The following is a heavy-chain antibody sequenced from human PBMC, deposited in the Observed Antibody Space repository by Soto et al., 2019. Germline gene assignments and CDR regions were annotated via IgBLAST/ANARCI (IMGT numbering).Heavy chain of an antibody. CDR2: INAGNGDT. CDR1: GYSFTNYA. CDR3: ARDRINSLGGGVTPPGNWFDP. V-gene: IGHV1-3*01. Sequence: ASVKVSCKTSGYSFTNYALHWVRQAPGQGLEWMGWINAGNGDTIYSQKFQGRVTLTRDTSATTAYMELSSLRSEDTAVYYCARDRINSLGGGVTPPGNWFDPWGQGTPVTVSS. J-gene: IGHJ5*02. D-gene: IGHD3-3*01.